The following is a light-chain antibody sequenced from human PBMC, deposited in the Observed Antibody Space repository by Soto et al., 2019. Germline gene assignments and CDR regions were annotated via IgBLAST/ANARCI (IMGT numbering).Light chain of an antibody. V-gene: IGLV2-11*01. CDR1: SSDVGGYNS. CDR2: DVT. CDR3: CSYARSRVV. J-gene: IGLJ2*01. Sequence: QSALTQPRSVSGSPGQSVTISCTGTSSDVGGYNSVSWYQHHPGKAPKLMIYDVTKLPSGVPDRFSGSKSGNTASLTISGLQAEDEADYYCCSYARSRVVFGGGTKLTVL.